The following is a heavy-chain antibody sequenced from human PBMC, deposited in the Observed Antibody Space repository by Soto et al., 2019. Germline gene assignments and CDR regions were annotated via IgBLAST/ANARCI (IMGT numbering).Heavy chain of an antibody. CDR1: GFTFSSYN. V-gene: IGHV3-13*01. J-gene: IGHJ4*02. CDR3: ARVRREYDNSGPVDY. D-gene: IGHD3-22*01. Sequence: GGSLRLSCAASGFTFSSYNMHWVRQATGKGLEWVSAINTAGDTFYPGSVKGRFTISRENAKNSLFLQMNSLRAGDTAVYYCARVRREYDNSGPVDYWGQGTLVTVSS. CDR2: INTAGDT.